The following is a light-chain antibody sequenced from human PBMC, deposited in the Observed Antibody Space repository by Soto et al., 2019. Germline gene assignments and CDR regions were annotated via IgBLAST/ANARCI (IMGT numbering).Light chain of an antibody. V-gene: IGLV2-14*03. CDR1: SSDIGGYRY. CDR2: DVT. CDR3: TSYTSDSSVI. J-gene: IGLJ2*01. Sequence: QSVLTQPASVSGSPGQSVTISCTGTSSDIGGYRYVSWYQQSPGKAPKLMIHDVTNRPSGVSDRFSGSKSGNTASLTISGLQAEDEADYYCTSYTSDSSVIFGGGTKLTVL.